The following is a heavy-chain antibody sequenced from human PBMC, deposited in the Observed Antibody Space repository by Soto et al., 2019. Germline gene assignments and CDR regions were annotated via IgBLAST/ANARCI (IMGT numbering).Heavy chain of an antibody. Sequence: GGSLRLSCAASGFTFSSYWMSWVRQAPGKGLEWVANIKQDGSEKYYVDSVKGRFTISRDNAKNSLYLQMNSLRAEDTAVYYCARGNPPFDIVATITPNYYYYYMDVWGKGTTVTVSS. J-gene: IGHJ6*03. CDR1: GFTFSSYW. CDR2: IKQDGSEK. V-gene: IGHV3-7*01. D-gene: IGHD5-12*01. CDR3: ARGNPPFDIVATITPNYYYYYMDV.